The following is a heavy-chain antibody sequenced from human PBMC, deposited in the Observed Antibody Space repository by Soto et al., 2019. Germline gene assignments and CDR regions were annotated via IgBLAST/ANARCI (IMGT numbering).Heavy chain of an antibody. CDR3: ARRDTSGFLRYFDN. CDR2: IVPNVGTV. Sequence: GASVKVSCKSSGGTFSSFINYPINWVRQAPGQGLEWMGGIVPNVGTVNYAQKFRGKVTITADKSMGTAYMELSSLRSEDTALYYCARRDTSGFLRYFDNWGQGTQVTVSS. J-gene: IGHJ4*02. D-gene: IGHD3-3*01. CDR1: GGTFSSFINYP. V-gene: IGHV1-69*06.